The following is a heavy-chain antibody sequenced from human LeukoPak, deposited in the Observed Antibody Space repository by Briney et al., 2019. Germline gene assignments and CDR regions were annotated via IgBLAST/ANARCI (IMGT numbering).Heavy chain of an antibody. V-gene: IGHV1-18*01. CDR2: ISAYNGNT. D-gene: IGHD3-3*01. Sequence: GASVKVSCKASGYTFTSYGISWVRQAPGQGLEWMGWISAYNGNTNYAQKLQGRVTMTTDTSTSTAYMELRSLRSDDTAVYYCARDQAYYDFWSGYYKGFDYWGQGTLVTVSS. CDR3: ARDQAYYDFWSGYYKGFDY. J-gene: IGHJ4*02. CDR1: GYTFTSYG.